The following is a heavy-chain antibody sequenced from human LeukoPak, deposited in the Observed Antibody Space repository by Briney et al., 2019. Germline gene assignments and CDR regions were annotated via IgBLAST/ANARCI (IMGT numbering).Heavy chain of an antibody. CDR1: GFTFSSYA. CDR3: AKLELTQATRHWGAFDY. J-gene: IGHJ4*02. Sequence: PGGSLRLSCAASGFTFSSYAMSWVRQAPGKGLEWVSAISGSGGSTYYADSVKGRFTISRDNSKNTLYLQMNSLRAEDTAVYYCAKLELTQATRHWGAFDYWGQGTLVTVSS. V-gene: IGHV3-23*01. CDR2: ISGSGGST. D-gene: IGHD5-12*01.